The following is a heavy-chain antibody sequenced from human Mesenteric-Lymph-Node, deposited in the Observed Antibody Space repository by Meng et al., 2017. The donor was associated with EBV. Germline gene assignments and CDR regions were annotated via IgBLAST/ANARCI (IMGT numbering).Heavy chain of an antibody. V-gene: IGHV1-18*01. J-gene: IGHJ5*02. D-gene: IGHD6-13*01. CDR2: ISAYNGDT. Sequence: VQLVRSGAEVKKPGASVKVSCKASGYTFTRYGISWVRQAPGQGLEWMGWISAYNGDTNYAQKLQGRVTMATDTSTSTAYMELRSLRSDDTAVYYCAMGGSSSWRRNWFDPWGQGTLVTVSS. CDR3: AMGGSSSWRRNWFDP. CDR1: GYTFTRYG.